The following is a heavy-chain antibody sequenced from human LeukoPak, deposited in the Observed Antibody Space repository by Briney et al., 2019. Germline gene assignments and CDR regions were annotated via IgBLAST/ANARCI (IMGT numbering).Heavy chain of an antibody. CDR2: IYHSGST. Sequence: PSETLSLTCAVSGGSISSGGYSWSWIRQPPGKGLEWIGYIYHSGSTYYNPFLKSRVTISVDRSKNQFSLKLSSVTAADTAVYYCARLHTAMVLVDYWGQGTLVTVSS. CDR1: GGSISSGGYS. D-gene: IGHD5-18*01. V-gene: IGHV4-30-2*01. CDR3: ARLHTAMVLVDY. J-gene: IGHJ4*02.